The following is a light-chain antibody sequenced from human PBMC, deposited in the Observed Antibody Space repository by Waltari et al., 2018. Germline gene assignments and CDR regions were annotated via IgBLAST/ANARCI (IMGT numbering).Light chain of an antibody. V-gene: IGKV2-30*01. J-gene: IGKJ2*01. Sequence: DVVMTQSPLSLPVTLGQPASISCRSSQSLVFRDGNTYLNWFQQRPGQSPRRLIYKISNRDSGVPDRFSGSGSGTDFTLKITRVEAEDVGGVYYCMQGTHWAYTFGQGTKLDIK. CDR2: KIS. CDR3: MQGTHWAYT. CDR1: QSLVFRDGNTY.